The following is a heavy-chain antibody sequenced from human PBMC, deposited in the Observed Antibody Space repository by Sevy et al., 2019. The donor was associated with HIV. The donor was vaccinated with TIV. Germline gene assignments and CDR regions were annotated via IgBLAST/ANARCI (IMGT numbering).Heavy chain of an antibody. J-gene: IGHJ4*02. Sequence: GGSLRLSCTASGFTFGDYAMSWFRQAPGKGLEWVGFIRSKSYGGTTEYAASVKGRFTISRDDSKSIAYLQMNSLKTEDTAVYYCTRDKEEGVGDYWGQGTLVTVSS. D-gene: IGHD3-3*01. CDR1: GFTFGDYA. V-gene: IGHV3-49*03. CDR2: IRSKSYGGTT. CDR3: TRDKEEGVGDY.